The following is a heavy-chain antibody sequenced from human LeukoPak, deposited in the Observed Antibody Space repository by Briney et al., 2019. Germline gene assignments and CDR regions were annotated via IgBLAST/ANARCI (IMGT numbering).Heavy chain of an antibody. Sequence: GGSLRLSCAASEFTFSTHWMSWVRQAPGKGLEWVADIKQDGSEKYYVDSVKGRFTISRQNAKNSLFLQMNSLRAEDTAVYYCARHRSGGSQDDAFDIWGQGTMVTVSS. CDR2: IKQDGSEK. V-gene: IGHV3-7*01. D-gene: IGHD2-15*01. CDR3: ARHRSGGSQDDAFDI. CDR1: EFTFSTHW. J-gene: IGHJ3*02.